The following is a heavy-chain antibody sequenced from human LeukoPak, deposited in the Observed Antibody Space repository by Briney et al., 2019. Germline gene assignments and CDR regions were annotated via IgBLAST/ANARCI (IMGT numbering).Heavy chain of an antibody. CDR2: ISSSSSYI. J-gene: IGHJ5*02. D-gene: IGHD2-2*01. CDR1: GFTFDDYG. Sequence: GGSLRLSCAASGFTFDDYGMNWVRQAPGKGLEWVSSISSSSSYIYYADSVKGRFTISRDNAKNSLYLQMNSLRAEDTAVYYCARGPHADIVVVPAAPYNWFDPWGQGTLVTVSS. CDR3: ARGPHADIVVVPAAPYNWFDP. V-gene: IGHV3-21*01.